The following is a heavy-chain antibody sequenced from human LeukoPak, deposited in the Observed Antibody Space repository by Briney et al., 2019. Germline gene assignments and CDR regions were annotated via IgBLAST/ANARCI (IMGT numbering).Heavy chain of an antibody. CDR2: IYYSGST. V-gene: IGHV4-31*03. Sequence: PSETLSLTCTVSGGSISSGGYYWSWIRQHPGKGLEWIGYIYYSGSTYYNPSLKSRVTRSVDTSKNQFSIKPRSVTAADTAVYYCGGGRAKEDRGYRDSPMITYDYGMDVWGRGPTVAVSS. J-gene: IGHJ6*02. CDR3: GGGRAKEDRGYRDSPMITYDYGMDV. CDR1: GGSISSGGYY. D-gene: IGHD5-18*01.